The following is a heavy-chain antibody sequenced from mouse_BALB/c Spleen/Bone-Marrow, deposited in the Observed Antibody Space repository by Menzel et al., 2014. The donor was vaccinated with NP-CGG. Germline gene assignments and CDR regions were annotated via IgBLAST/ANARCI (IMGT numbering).Heavy chain of an antibody. CDR3: ARPQFISGRYYAMDY. CDR1: GYAFTNYW. CDR2: IYPGSGNT. J-gene: IGHJ4*01. V-gene: IGHV1-63*01. D-gene: IGHD1-2*01. Sequence: VQLQQSGAELVRPGTSVKISRKASGYAFTNYWLDWVKQSPGHGLEWIGDIYPGSGNTYFNEKFKGKATLTADKSSSTAYMQLSSQTSEDSAVYFCARPQFISGRYYAMDYWGQGTSVTVSS.